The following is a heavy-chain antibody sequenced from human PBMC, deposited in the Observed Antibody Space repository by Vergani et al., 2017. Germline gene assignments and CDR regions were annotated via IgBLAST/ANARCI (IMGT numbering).Heavy chain of an antibody. CDR3: ARHYYYDSSGYDFGVDY. Sequence: EVQLVPSGAEVKKPGESLRISCKGSGYSFTSYWISWVRQMPGKGLEWMGRIDPSDSYTNYSPSFQGHVTISADKSISTAYLQWSSLKASDTAMYYCARHYYYDSSGYDFGVDYWGQGTLVTVSS. D-gene: IGHD3-22*01. CDR1: GYSFTSYW. V-gene: IGHV5-10-1*03. CDR2: IDPSDSYT. J-gene: IGHJ4*02.